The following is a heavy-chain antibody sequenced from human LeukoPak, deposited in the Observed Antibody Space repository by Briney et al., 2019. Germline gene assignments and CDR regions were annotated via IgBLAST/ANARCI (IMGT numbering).Heavy chain of an antibody. CDR3: ARGGGTDSGSYSGFDP. D-gene: IGHD1-26*01. CDR1: GGTFSSYA. V-gene: IGHV1-69*05. CDR2: IIPIFGTA. J-gene: IGHJ5*02. Sequence: ASVKVSCKASGGTFSSYAISWVRQAPGQGLEWMGGIIPIFGTANYAQKFQGRVTITTDESTSTAYMELSSLRSEDTAVYYCARGGGTDSGSYSGFDPWGQGTLVTVSS.